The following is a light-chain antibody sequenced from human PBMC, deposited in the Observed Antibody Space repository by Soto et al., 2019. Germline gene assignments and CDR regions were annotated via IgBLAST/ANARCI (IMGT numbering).Light chain of an antibody. V-gene: IGKV3-20*01. CDR2: RAS. Sequence: EIVMTQSPATLSVSPGGRATLSCRASQSVSSSYLAWYQQKPAQAPTVLIYRASIRAPGIPDRFTASGSGTPFPLTTITLEPEAYAVYSCPQYGSSPLTFGGGTKV. CDR3: PQYGSSPLT. CDR1: QSVSSSY. J-gene: IGKJ4*01.